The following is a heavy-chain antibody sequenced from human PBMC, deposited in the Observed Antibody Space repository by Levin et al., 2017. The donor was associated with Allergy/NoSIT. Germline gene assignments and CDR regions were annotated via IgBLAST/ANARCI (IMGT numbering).Heavy chain of an antibody. CDR2: IRSKANSYAT. D-gene: IGHD6-19*01. J-gene: IGHJ5*02. Sequence: KVSCAASGFTFSGSAMHWVRQASGKGLEWVGRIRSKANSYATAYAASVKGRFTISRDDSKNTAYLQMNSLKTEDTAVYYCARRRSSGSNNWFDPWGQGTLVTVSS. V-gene: IGHV3-73*01. CDR1: GFTFSGSA. CDR3: ARRRSSGSNNWFDP.